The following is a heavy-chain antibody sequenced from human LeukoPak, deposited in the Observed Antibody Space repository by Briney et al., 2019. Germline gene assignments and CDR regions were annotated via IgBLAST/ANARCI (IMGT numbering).Heavy chain of an antibody. CDR2: ITGSGTNR. J-gene: IGHJ4*02. CDR3: VIWGDYDVLTGYYVPDY. Sequence: GASLRLSCVASGFTFSNYAMSWVRQAPGKGLEWVSAITGSGTNRYYADSLKGRFTTSRDNSKNTVFLEMNSLRHEDTAIYYCVIWGDYDVLTGYYVPDYWGQGTLVTVAS. CDR1: GFTFSNYA. V-gene: IGHV3-23*01. D-gene: IGHD3-9*01.